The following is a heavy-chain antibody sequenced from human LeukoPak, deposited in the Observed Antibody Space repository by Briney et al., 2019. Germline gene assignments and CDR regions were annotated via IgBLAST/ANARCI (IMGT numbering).Heavy chain of an antibody. CDR3: ARHSRLSGSLANFDY. D-gene: IGHD1-26*01. CDR1: GGSISSYY. J-gene: IGHJ4*02. Sequence: SETLSLTCTVSGGSISSYYWTWIRQPPGKGLEWIGYNFYSGSTNYNPSLKSRVTISVDTSKNQLFLKLSSVTAADTAVYYCARHSRLSGSLANFDYWGQGALVTVSS. V-gene: IGHV4-59*08. CDR2: NFYSGST.